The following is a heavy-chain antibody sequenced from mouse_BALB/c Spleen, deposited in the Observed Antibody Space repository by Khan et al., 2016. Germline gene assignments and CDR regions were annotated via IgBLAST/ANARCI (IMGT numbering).Heavy chain of an antibody. J-gene: IGHJ4*01. Sequence: QIQLVQSGPELKKPGETVKISCKASEYTFTNYGMNWVKQAPGKGLKWMGWINTNTEEPTYAEEFKGRFAFSLEASASTAYLQINNLKNEDSATYFCARTGDYPYYAMDYWGQGTSVTVSS. CDR3: ARTGDYPYYAMDY. V-gene: IGHV9-3*02. CDR1: EYTFTNYG. D-gene: IGHD2-13*01. CDR2: INTNTEEP.